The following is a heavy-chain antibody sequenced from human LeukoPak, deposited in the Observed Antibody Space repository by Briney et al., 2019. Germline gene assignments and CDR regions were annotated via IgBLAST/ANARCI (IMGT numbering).Heavy chain of an antibody. V-gene: IGHV3-21*01. CDR1: GFTYSSYS. CDR3: AREGYSGSYTYFDY. J-gene: IGHJ4*02. CDR2: ISSSSSYI. Sequence: PGGSLRLSCAASGFTYSSYSMNWVRQAPGKGLEWVSSISSSSSYIYYADSVKGRFTISRDNAKNSLYLQMNSLRAEDTAVYYCAREGYSGSYTYFDYWGQGTLVTVSS. D-gene: IGHD1-26*01.